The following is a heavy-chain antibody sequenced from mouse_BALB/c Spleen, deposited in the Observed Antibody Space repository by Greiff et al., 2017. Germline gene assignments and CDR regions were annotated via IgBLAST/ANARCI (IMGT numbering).Heavy chain of an antibody. J-gene: IGHJ3*01. D-gene: IGHD2-3*01. CDR2: ISYDGSN. CDR3: AREGYYAAY. CDR1: GYSITSGYY. V-gene: IGHV3-6*02. Sequence: VQLKESGPGLVKPSQSLSLTCSVTGYSITSGYYWNWIRQFPGNKLEWMGYISYDGSNNYNPSLKNRISITRDTSKNQFFLKLNSVTTEDTATYYCAREGYYAAYWGQGTLVTVSA.